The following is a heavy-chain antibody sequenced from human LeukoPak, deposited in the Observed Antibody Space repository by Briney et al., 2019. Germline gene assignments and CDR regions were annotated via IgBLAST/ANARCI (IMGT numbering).Heavy chain of an antibody. CDR3: ARRFIAAAGHFDY. CDR2: VYYSGST. CDR1: GGSISSYY. J-gene: IGHJ4*02. V-gene: IGHV4-59*01. D-gene: IGHD6-13*01. Sequence: SETLSLTCTVSGGSISSYYWSWIRQPPGKGLEWIGCVYYSGSTNYNPSLKSRVTISVDTSKNQFSLKLSSVTAADTAVYYCARRFIAAAGHFDYWGQGTLVTVSS.